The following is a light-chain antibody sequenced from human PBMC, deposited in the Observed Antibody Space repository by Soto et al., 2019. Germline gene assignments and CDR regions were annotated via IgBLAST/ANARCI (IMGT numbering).Light chain of an antibody. CDR2: ETS. CDR1: SSDFGSYKF. V-gene: IGLV2-23*01. CDR3: FSFTSTNTHV. J-gene: IGLJ1*01. Sequence: QSVLAQPASVSGSPGQSVTISCTGTSSDFGSYKFVSWYQHHPGKVPKVIIYETSKRPSGVSDRFSGSKSGNTASLTISGLQAEEEDDYYCFSFTSTNTHVFGSGTKVTV.